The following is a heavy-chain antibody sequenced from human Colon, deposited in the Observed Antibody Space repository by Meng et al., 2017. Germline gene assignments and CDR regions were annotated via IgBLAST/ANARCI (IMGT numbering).Heavy chain of an antibody. D-gene: IGHD3-3*01. CDR3: ARDLES. CDR2: IVPMFGTP. V-gene: IGHV1-69*01. Sequence: VQLVQSGAEVKRPGASVRVSCKASGGIFSSSAISWVRQAPGQGLEWMGGIVPMFGTPNYAQKFQGRVTIAADESTTTSFMELSSLRFEDTATYYCARDLESWGQGTLVTVSS. J-gene: IGHJ5*02. CDR1: GGIFSSSA.